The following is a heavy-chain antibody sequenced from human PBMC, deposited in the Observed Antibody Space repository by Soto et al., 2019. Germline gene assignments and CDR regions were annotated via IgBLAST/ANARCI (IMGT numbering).Heavy chain of an antibody. D-gene: IGHD3-3*01. J-gene: IGHJ5*02. CDR3: ARDSARFLEWFTRRGPWFEP. V-gene: IGHV3-33*01. CDR2: IWYDGSNK. Sequence: VGSLRLSCASSVFTFSSYGMHWVRHAPGKWLEWVAVIWYDGSNKYYADSVKGRFTISRDNSKNTLYLQMNSLRAEDTAVYYCARDSARFLEWFTRRGPWFEPWGQGTLVSVSS. CDR1: VFTFSSYG.